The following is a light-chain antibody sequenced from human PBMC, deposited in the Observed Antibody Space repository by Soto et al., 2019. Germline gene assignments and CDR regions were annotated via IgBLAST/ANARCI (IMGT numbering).Light chain of an antibody. J-gene: IGKJ1*01. Sequence: EIVLTQSPGTLSLSPGESATLSCRASQSVRNTYLAWYQQEPGQAPRLLIYGASSRATGIPDRFSGSGSGTDFTLTISRLEPEDFAVYYCQQYDMSPWTFGQGTKVEIK. CDR2: GAS. CDR1: QSVRNTY. V-gene: IGKV3-20*01. CDR3: QQYDMSPWT.